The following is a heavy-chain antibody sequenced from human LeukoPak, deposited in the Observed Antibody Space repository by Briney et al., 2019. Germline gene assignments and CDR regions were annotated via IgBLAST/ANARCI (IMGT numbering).Heavy chain of an antibody. V-gene: IGHV3-21*01. CDR1: GFTFSSYS. Sequence: PGGSLRLSCAASGFTFSSYSMNWVRQAPGKGLEWVSSISSSSSYIYYADSVKGRFTISRDNAKNSLYLQMNSLRAEDTAVYYCARGGRWLASYYFDYWGQGTLVTVSS. CDR2: ISSSSSYI. D-gene: IGHD6-19*01. J-gene: IGHJ4*02. CDR3: ARGGRWLASYYFDY.